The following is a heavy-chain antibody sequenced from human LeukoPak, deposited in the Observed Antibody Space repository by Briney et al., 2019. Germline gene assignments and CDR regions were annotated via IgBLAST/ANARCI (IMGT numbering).Heavy chain of an antibody. CDR3: AKNYASGRGVPYAMDV. CDR1: GFNFADHA. Sequence: GGSLRLSCAASGFNFADHAMRWVRQAPGKGLEWVSAISGISGSTTIYADSVKGRFAVSRDNSRNTPFLQMSSLRAEDTAVYYCAKNYASGRGVPYAMDVWGQGTTVTVAS. V-gene: IGHV3-23*01. CDR2: ISGISGSTT. D-gene: IGHD3-10*01. J-gene: IGHJ6*02.